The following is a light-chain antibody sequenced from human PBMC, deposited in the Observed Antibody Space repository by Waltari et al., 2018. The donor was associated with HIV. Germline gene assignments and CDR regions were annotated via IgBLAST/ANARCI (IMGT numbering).Light chain of an antibody. J-gene: IGLJ3*02. CDR1: ALSKQY. Sequence: SYELTQPPSVSVSPGQTARLTCPGDALSKQYAYWYQQKPGQAPVVVIYKDTRKSSGIPERFSGSTSGTTVTLTISGVQAEDEADYYCQSADSSGNWLFGGGTKLTVV. V-gene: IGLV3-25*03. CDR2: KDT. CDR3: QSADSSGNWL.